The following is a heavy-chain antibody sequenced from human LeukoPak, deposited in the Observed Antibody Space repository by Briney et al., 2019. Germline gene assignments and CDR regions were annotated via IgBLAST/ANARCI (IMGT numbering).Heavy chain of an antibody. V-gene: IGHV3-15*01. J-gene: IGHJ4*02. Sequence: GGSLRLSCAASGFTFSNAWMSGVRQAPGKGLEWVGRIKSKTDGGTTDYAAPVKGRFTISRDDSKNTLYLQMNSLKTEDTAVYYCTTQKTYYYDSSGYYRFDYWGQGTLVTVSS. D-gene: IGHD3-22*01. CDR2: IKSKTDGGTT. CDR3: TTQKTYYYDSSGYYRFDY. CDR1: GFTFSNAW.